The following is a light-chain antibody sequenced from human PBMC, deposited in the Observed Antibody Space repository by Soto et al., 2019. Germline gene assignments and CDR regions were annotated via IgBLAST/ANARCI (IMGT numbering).Light chain of an antibody. CDR1: SGSIASNY. Sequence: NFMLTQPHSVSESPGKTVTISCTRSSGSIASNYVQWYQQRPGSAPTTVIYEDNQRPSGVPDRFSGSIDSSSNSASLTISGLKTEDEADYYCQSYDISNPVLFGGGTKLTVL. CDR3: QSYDISNPVL. V-gene: IGLV6-57*03. CDR2: EDN. J-gene: IGLJ2*01.